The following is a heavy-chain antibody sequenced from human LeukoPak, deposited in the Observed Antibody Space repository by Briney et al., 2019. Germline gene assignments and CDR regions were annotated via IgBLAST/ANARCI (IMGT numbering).Heavy chain of an antibody. CDR3: ARVWRLRRDFDY. CDR2: ISSSSSYI. CDR1: GFTFSSYS. D-gene: IGHD4-17*01. V-gene: IGHV3-21*01. Sequence: GGSLRLSCAASGFTFSSYSMNWVRQAPGKGLEWVSSISSSSSYIYYADSVKGRFTISRDNAKNSLYLQMNSLRAEDTAVYYCARVWRLRRDFDYWGQGTTVTVSS. J-gene: IGHJ4*03.